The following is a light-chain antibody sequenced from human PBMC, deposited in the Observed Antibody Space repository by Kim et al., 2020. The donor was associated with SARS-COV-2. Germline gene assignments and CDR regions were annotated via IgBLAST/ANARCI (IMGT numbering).Light chain of an antibody. CDR2: RDN. J-gene: IGLJ1*01. V-gene: IGLV3-1*01. CDR3: QAWDSSTYV. CDR1: KVGDKY. Sequence: SVSTGTTASITCSRDKVGDKYASWYRQKPGQSPVVVIFRDNRRPSGIPERFSGSNSGNTATLTISGTQAMDEADYYCQAWDSSTYVFGTGTKVTVL.